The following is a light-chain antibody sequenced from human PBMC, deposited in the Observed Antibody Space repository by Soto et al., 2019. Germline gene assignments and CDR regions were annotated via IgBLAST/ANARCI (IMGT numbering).Light chain of an antibody. CDR3: QQHSNWPPLT. CDR2: DAS. Sequence: EIVLTQSPATLSLSPGERATLSCRASQSVSSYLAWYQQKPGQAPRLLIYDASNRATGIPARFSGSGSGTDFSLTISSLEPEDFAAYYCQQHSNWPPLTFGGGTKVEIK. J-gene: IGKJ4*01. V-gene: IGKV3-11*01. CDR1: QSVSSY.